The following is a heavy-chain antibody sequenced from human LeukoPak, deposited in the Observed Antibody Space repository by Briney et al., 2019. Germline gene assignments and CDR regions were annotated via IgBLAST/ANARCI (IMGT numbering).Heavy chain of an antibody. J-gene: IGHJ4*02. D-gene: IGHD5-12*01. V-gene: IGHV3-23*01. CDR3: ARDGGYSGYGYFDY. Sequence: GGSLRLSCAASGLTFSSYAMSWVRQAPGKGLEWVSAISGSGGSTYHADSVKGRFTISRDNSKNTLYLQMNSLRAEDTAVYYCARDGGYSGYGYFDYWGQGTLVTVSS. CDR2: ISGSGGST. CDR1: GLTFSSYA.